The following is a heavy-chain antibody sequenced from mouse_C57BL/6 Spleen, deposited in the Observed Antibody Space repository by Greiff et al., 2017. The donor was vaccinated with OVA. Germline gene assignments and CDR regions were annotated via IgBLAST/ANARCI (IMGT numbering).Heavy chain of an antibody. CDR1: GYTFTSYW. D-gene: IGHD1-1*01. CDR3: ARGDYYGSSYVWYVDV. Sequence: QVQLQQPGAELVRPGSSVKLSCKASGYTFTSYWMHWVKQRPIQGLEWIGNIDPSDSETHYNQKFKDKATLTVDKSSSTAYMQLSSLTSEDSAVYYCARGDYYGSSYVWYVDVWGTGTTVTVSS. J-gene: IGHJ1*03. V-gene: IGHV1-52*01. CDR2: IDPSDSET.